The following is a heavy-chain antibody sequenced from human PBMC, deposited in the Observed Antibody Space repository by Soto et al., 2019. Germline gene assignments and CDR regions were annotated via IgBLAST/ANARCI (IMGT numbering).Heavy chain of an antibody. J-gene: IGHJ3*02. CDR2: ISAYNGNT. D-gene: IGHD4-17*01. V-gene: IGHV1-18*01. CDR3: ARARTVTTIRDAFDI. CDR1: GYTFTSYG. Sequence: ASVKVSCKASGYTFTSYGISWVRQAPGQGLEWMGWISAYNGNTNYAQKLQGRVTMTTDTSTSTAYMELRSLRSDDTAVYYCARARTVTTIRDAFDIWGQGTTVTVSS.